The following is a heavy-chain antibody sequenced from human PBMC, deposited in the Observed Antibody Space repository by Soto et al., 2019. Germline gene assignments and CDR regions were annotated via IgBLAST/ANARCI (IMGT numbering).Heavy chain of an antibody. CDR2: INPSGGTT. Sequence: ARVACPSSRYTCTRYHMPWAVHAPEQGLEWIGIINPSGGTTTYAQNYQGRVTITRDTSTSTTYMELSSLRYDDTAVYYCAIVHVTLSADMYTWGIG. J-gene: IGHJ6*03. CDR3: AIVHVTLSADMYT. D-gene: IGHD3-9*01. V-gene: IGHV1-46*01. CDR1: RYTCTRYH.